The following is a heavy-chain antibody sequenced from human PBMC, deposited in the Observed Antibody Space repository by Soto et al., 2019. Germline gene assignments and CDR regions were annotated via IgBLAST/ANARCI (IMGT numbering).Heavy chain of an antibody. CDR3: ARDSSGRYSSGWYYDY. CDR1: GVTFSSYA. D-gene: IGHD6-19*01. V-gene: IGHV1-69*13. Sequence: AXVKVSCKASGVTFSSYAISWVRQAPGQGLEWMGGIIPIFGTANYAQKFQGRVTITADESTSTAYMELSSLRSEDTAVYYCARDSSGRYSSGWYYDYWGQGTLVTVSS. CDR2: IIPIFGTA. J-gene: IGHJ4*02.